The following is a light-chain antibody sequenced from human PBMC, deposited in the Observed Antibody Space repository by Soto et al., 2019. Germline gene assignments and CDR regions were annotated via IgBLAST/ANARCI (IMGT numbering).Light chain of an antibody. CDR1: QSVDSN. Sequence: EIVMTQSPATLSVSPGERVTLSCRASQSVDSNLAWYQQKPGQAPRLLIYGASTRATGIPARFGGSGSGTEFTLTISSLQSEDFAIYYCLQYNQWSPWTLGQGTKVDIK. V-gene: IGKV3-15*01. J-gene: IGKJ1*01. CDR2: GAS. CDR3: LQYNQWSPWT.